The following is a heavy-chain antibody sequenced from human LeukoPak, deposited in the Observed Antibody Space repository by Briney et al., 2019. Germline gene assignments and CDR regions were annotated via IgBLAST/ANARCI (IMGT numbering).Heavy chain of an antibody. CDR3: ARHVRGRSRYYFDY. V-gene: IGHV4-4*09. CDR1: GGSISSYY. Sequence: SETLSLTFTISGGSISSYYWGWIRQPPGKGLEWVGYIYTSGSTNYNPSLKSRVTISVDTSKNQFSLKLSSVTAADTAVYYCARHVRGRSRYYFDYWGQGTLVTVSS. D-gene: IGHD3-10*02. J-gene: IGHJ4*02. CDR2: IYTSGST.